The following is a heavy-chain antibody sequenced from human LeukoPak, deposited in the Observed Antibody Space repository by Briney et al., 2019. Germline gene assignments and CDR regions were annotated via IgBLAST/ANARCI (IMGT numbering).Heavy chain of an antibody. V-gene: IGHV3-23*01. CDR3: AKRVSAAATGRAFDI. D-gene: IGHD2-2*01. Sequence: GGSLRLSCAASGFTFSRYGMHWVRQAPGKGLEWVSGISGGGDGTYYADSVKGRFTISRDNSKNTLYLQMNRLRAEDTAVYYCAKRVSAAATGRAFDIWGQGTMVTVSS. J-gene: IGHJ3*02. CDR1: GFTFSRYG. CDR2: ISGGGDGT.